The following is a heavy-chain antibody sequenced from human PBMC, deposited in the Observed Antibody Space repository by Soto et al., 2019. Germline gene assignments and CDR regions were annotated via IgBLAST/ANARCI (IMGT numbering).Heavy chain of an antibody. D-gene: IGHD3-22*01. CDR3: ARHLLLYYYDSSGYYLRDAFDI. CDR1: GGSISSYY. Sequence: SETLSLTCSVSGGSISSYYWSWIRQPPGKGLEWIGYIYYSGSTNYNPSLKSRVTISVDTSKNQFSLKLSSVTAADTAVYYCARHLLLYYYDSSGYYLRDAFDIWGQGTMVTVS. J-gene: IGHJ3*02. CDR2: IYYSGST. V-gene: IGHV4-59*08.